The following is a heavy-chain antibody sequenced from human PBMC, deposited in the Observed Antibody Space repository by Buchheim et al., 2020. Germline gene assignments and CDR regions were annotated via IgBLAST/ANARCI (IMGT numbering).Heavy chain of an antibody. CDR1: GASLSNYY. J-gene: IGHJ5*02. V-gene: IGHV4-59*01. Sequence: QLQLHESGPGLVRPSETLSLTCTVSGASLSNYYWSWIRQPPGKGFEWIGYVYNTGTTKYNPSLMSRVSISIDTSKNQFSLKLSSVTAADTAVYYCARGPWSSGVFFIETQNWFDPWGQGT. D-gene: IGHD3-3*01. CDR2: VYNTGTT. CDR3: ARGPWSSGVFFIETQNWFDP.